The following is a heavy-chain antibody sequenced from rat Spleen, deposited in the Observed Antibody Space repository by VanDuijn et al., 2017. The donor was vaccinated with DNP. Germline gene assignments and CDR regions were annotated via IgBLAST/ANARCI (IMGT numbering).Heavy chain of an antibody. CDR1: GFTFSNYG. J-gene: IGHJ4*01. D-gene: IGHD1-2*01. CDR2: ISYDGSST. V-gene: IGHV5-29*01. Sequence: EVQLVESGGGLVQPGRSLKLSCAASGFTFSNYGMAWVRQAPTKGLEWVATISYDGSSTYYRDSVKGRFTISRDNAKSTLYLQMDSLRSEDTATYYCARHQGYYYSSYPPDAWGQGASVTVSS. CDR3: ARHQGYYYSSYPPDA.